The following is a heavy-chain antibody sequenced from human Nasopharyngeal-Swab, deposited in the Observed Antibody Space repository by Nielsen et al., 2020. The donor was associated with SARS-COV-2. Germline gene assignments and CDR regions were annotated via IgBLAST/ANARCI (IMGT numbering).Heavy chain of an antibody. D-gene: IGHD4-17*01. J-gene: IGHJ6*02. Sequence: GESLKISCAASGFTFSSYEMNWVRQAPGKGLEWVLYISSSGSTIYYADSVKGRFTISRDNAKNSLYLQMNSLRAEDTAVYYCASGGYGDYDAYYYGMDVWGQGTTVTVSS. CDR3: ASGGYGDYDAYYYGMDV. V-gene: IGHV3-48*03. CDR2: ISSSGSTI. CDR1: GFTFSSYE.